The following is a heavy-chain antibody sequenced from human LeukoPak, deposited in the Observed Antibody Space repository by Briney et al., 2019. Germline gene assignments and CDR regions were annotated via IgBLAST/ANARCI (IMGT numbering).Heavy chain of an antibody. Sequence: GGSLRLSCAASGFTFSSYEMNWVRQAPGKGLEWVSYISSSGSTIYYADSVRGRFTISRDNAKNSLYLQMNSLRAEDTAVYYCARDYEGLSSFDYWGQGTLVTVSS. CDR2: ISSSGSTI. V-gene: IGHV3-48*03. J-gene: IGHJ4*02. CDR3: ARDYEGLSSFDY. CDR1: GFTFSSYE. D-gene: IGHD3-16*01.